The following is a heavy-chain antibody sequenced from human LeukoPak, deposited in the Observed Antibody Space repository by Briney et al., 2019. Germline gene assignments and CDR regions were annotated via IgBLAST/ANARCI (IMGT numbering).Heavy chain of an antibody. D-gene: IGHD3-10*01. V-gene: IGHV3-21*01. Sequence: LGGSLSLSCAASESTFSSYRMNWVPQAPGKGLEWVSSISSSSSYIYYADSVKGRFTISRDNAKNSLYLQMNSLRAEDTAVYYCARDKSPLGGRELFFDPWGQGTLVTVSS. J-gene: IGHJ5*02. CDR1: ESTFSSYR. CDR2: ISSSSSYI. CDR3: ARDKSPLGGRELFFDP.